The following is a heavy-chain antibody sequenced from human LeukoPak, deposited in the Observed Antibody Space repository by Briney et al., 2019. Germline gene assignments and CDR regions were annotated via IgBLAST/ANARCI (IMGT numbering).Heavy chain of an antibody. Sequence: PGGSLRLSCTASGFTFSDYYMSWIRQAPGKGLEWVSYISNSSSYTKYADSVKGRFTISRDNARNSLYLQMNSLRAEDTAVYYCLPLLSRPYVEDGFDIWGQGTMVTVSS. V-gene: IGHV3-11*06. J-gene: IGHJ3*02. CDR2: ISNSSSYT. CDR3: LPLLSRPYVEDGFDI. CDR1: GFTFSDYY. D-gene: IGHD2/OR15-2a*01.